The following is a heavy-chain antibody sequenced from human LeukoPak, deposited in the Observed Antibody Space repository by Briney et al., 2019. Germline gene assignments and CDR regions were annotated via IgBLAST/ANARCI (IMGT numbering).Heavy chain of an antibody. CDR3: AKDYGDFHY. Sequence: GGSLRLSCAASGFTFSSYGMHWVRQAPGKGLEWVAVIWYDGSNKYYVDSVKGRFTISRDNSKNTLYLQMNSLRAEDTAVYYCAKDYGDFHYWGQGTLVTVSS. CDR2: IWYDGSNK. V-gene: IGHV3-33*06. CDR1: GFTFSSYG. D-gene: IGHD4-17*01. J-gene: IGHJ4*02.